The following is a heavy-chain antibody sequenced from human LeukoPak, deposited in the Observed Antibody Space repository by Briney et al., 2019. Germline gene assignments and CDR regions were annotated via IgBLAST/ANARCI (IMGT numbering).Heavy chain of an antibody. CDR1: GGSFSGYY. D-gene: IGHD3-3*01. CDR3: ARGTQKSTIFGVVPDGMDV. V-gene: IGHV4-34*01. J-gene: IGHJ6*02. CDR2: INHSGST. Sequence: PSETLSLTCAVYGGSFSGYYWSWIRQPPGKGLEWIGEINHSGSTNYNPSLKSRVTISVDTPKNQFSLKLSSVTAADTAVYYCARGTQKSTIFGVVPDGMDVWGQGTTVTVSS.